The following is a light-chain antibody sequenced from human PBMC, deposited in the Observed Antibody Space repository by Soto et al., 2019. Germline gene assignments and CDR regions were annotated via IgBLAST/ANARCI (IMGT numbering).Light chain of an antibody. Sequence: EIVMTQSPVTLSVSPGERATLSCRASQSVSSDLAWYQQKPGQAPRLLIYGASTRATGIPARFSGSGSGTEFTLTISGLQSEDFAVYYCQQYREWPPYTFGQGTKLEIK. V-gene: IGKV3-15*01. CDR3: QQYREWPPYT. CDR2: GAS. J-gene: IGKJ2*01. CDR1: QSVSSD.